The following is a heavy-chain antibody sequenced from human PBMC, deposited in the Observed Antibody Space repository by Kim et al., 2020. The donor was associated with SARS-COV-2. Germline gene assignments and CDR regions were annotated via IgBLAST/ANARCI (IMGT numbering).Heavy chain of an antibody. CDR3: ARVRGYSGYGSSWYFDL. CDR2: IIPILDIA. V-gene: IGHV1-69*10. Sequence: SVKVSCKASGGTFSSYTISWVRQAPGQGLEWMGWIIPILDIANYAQKFQGRVTITADKSTSTAYMELSSLRSEDMAVYYCARVRGYSGYGSSWYFDLWGRGTLVTVSS. CDR1: GGTFSSYT. J-gene: IGHJ2*01. D-gene: IGHD5-12*01.